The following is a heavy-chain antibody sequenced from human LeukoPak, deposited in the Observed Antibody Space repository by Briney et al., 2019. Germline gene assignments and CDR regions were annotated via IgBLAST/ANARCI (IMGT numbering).Heavy chain of an antibody. Sequence: SETLSLPFAVYGGSFSGYCWSWIRQPPGKGLEWIGEINHSGSTNYNPSLKSRVTISVDTSKNQFSLKLSSVTAADTAVYYCARARPGYCSSTSCYWDYYYMDVWGKGTTVTVSS. CDR3: ARARPGYCSSTSCYWDYYYMDV. J-gene: IGHJ6*03. CDR2: INHSGST. CDR1: GGSFSGYC. V-gene: IGHV4-34*01. D-gene: IGHD2-2*03.